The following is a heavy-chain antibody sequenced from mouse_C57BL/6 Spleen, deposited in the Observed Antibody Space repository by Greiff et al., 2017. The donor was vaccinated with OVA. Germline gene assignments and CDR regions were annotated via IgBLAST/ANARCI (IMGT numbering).Heavy chain of an antibody. CDR3: ARDPSYYYYGSSYYFDY. Sequence: VQLQQSGAELVRPGSSVKLSCKASGYTFTSYWMHWVKQRPIQGLEWIGNIDPSDSETHYNQKFKDKATLTVDKSSSTAYMQLSSLTSEDSAVYYCARDPSYYYYGSSYYFDYWGQGTTLTVSS. CDR1: GYTFTSYW. CDR2: IDPSDSET. V-gene: IGHV1-52*01. J-gene: IGHJ2*01. D-gene: IGHD1-1*01.